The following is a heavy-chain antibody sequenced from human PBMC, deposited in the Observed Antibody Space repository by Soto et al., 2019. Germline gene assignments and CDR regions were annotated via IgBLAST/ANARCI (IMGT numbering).Heavy chain of an antibody. CDR1: GFTFGDYA. V-gene: IGHV3-49*03. Sequence: SCTASGFTFGDYAMSWFRQAPGKGLEWVGFIRSKAYGGTTEYAASVKGRFTISRDDSKSIAYLQMNSLKTEDTAVYYCTRAPAPTYYDFWSGYYLFGWFDPWGQGTLVTVSS. CDR2: IRSKAYGGTT. J-gene: IGHJ5*02. CDR3: TRAPAPTYYDFWSGYYLFGWFDP. D-gene: IGHD3-3*01.